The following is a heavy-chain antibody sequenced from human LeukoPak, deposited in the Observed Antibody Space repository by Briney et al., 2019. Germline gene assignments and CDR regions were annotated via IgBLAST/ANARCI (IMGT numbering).Heavy chain of an antibody. CDR1: GGSLSGYY. V-gene: IGHV4-34*01. CDR3: ARRYSSGWYGAFDI. Sequence: SETLSLTCAVYGGSLSGYYWSWIRQPPGKGLEWIGEINHSGSTNYNPSLKSRVTISVDTSKSQFSLKLSSVTAADTAVYYCARRYSSGWYGAFDIWGQGTMVTVSS. D-gene: IGHD6-19*01. J-gene: IGHJ3*02. CDR2: INHSGST.